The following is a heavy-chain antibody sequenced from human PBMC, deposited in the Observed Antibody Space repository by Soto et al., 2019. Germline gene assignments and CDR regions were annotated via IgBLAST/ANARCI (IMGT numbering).Heavy chain of an antibody. CDR1: GFNFGTYD. CDR2: ISDSGSTI. D-gene: IGHD2-8*01. V-gene: IGHV3-48*01. Sequence: EAQLVESGGDLVQPGGSLRLSCAASGFNFGTYDMFWVRQAPGRGLEWLSFISDSGSTIHYADAVRGRFTISRDNAKNSLYLQMNSLRVEDSALYFCWCGPRNSVLSWGQGTLVTVSS. CDR3: WCGPRNSVLS. J-gene: IGHJ5*02.